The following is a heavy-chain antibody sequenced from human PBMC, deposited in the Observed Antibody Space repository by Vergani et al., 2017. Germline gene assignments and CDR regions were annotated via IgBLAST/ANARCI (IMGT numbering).Heavy chain of an antibody. CDR3: ARVPNCGGDCYSAGTYYYYGMDV. CDR2: IYYSGST. CDR1: GGSISSYY. Sequence: QVQLQESGPGLVKPSETLSLTCTVSGGSISSYYWSWIRQPPGKGLEWIGYIYYSGSTNYNPSLKSRVTISVDTSKNQFSLKLSSVTAADTAVYYCARVPNCGGDCYSAGTYYYYGMDVWGQGTTVTVSS. V-gene: IGHV4-59*01. J-gene: IGHJ6*02. D-gene: IGHD2-21*02.